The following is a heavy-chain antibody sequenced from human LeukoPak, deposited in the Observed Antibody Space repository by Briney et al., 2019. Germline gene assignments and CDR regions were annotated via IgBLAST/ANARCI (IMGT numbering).Heavy chain of an antibody. Sequence: SQTLSLTFTVSGGSISSGDYYWSWIRPPPGKGLEWIGYIYYSGSTYYNPSLKSRVTISVDTSKNQFSLKLSSVTAADTAVYYCARDEVGATTFDYWGQGTLVTVSS. J-gene: IGHJ4*02. V-gene: IGHV4-30-4*08. CDR3: ARDEVGATTFDY. CDR1: GGSISSGDYY. D-gene: IGHD1-26*01. CDR2: IYYSGST.